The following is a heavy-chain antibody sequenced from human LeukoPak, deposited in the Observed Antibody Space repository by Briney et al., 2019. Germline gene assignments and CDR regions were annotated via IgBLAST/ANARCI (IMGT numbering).Heavy chain of an antibody. CDR3: ARRRVGDLTVGSDTWFDP. Sequence: SETLSLTCAVYGGSFSGYYWNWIRQPPGKGLEWIGYISDSGSTNYNPSLQSRVTISVDTSKNQFSLKLSSVTASDTAVYYCARRRVGDLTVGSDTWFDPWGQGALVTVSS. D-gene: IGHD2-15*01. J-gene: IGHJ5*02. CDR1: GGSFSGYY. V-gene: IGHV4-59*08. CDR2: ISDSGST.